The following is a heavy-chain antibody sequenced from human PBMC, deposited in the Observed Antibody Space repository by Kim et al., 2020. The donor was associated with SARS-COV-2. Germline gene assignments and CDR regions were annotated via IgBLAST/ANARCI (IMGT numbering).Heavy chain of an antibody. CDR2: ISNSGGNT. J-gene: IGHJ6*02. D-gene: IGHD1-1*01. CDR1: GFTFSTYG. CDR3: AKSQTGSFLNVMDV. V-gene: IGHV3-23*01. Sequence: GGSLRLSCAASGFTFSTYGMSWVRQAPGKGLEAVSGISNSGGNTYDTDSVKGRFSISRDNSRNTLYLQMNSLRAEDTAIYYCAKSQTGSFLNVMDVCGQG.